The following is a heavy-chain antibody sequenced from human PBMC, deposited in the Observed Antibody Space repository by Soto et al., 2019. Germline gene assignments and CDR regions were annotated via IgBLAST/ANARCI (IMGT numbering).Heavy chain of an antibody. Sequence: EVQLVESGGGLVQPGGSLRLSCAASGFTVSSNYMSWVRQAPGKGLEWVSVIYSGGSTYYADSVKGRFTISRDNSKNTLYLQMNSLRAEDTAVYYCARDMPLWFGELAEPDNWFDPWGQGTLVTVSS. CDR1: GFTVSSNY. D-gene: IGHD3-10*01. V-gene: IGHV3-66*01. J-gene: IGHJ5*02. CDR3: ARDMPLWFGELAEPDNWFDP. CDR2: IYSGGST.